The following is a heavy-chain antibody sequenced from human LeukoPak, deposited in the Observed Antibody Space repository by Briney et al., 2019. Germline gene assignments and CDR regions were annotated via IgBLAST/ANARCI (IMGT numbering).Heavy chain of an antibody. J-gene: IGHJ6*02. D-gene: IGHD3-10*01. CDR3: ASPSMVRGVDYYYYYGMDV. V-gene: IGHV5-51*01. Sequence: GESLKISCKGSGYSFTSYWIGWVRQMPGKGLEWMGIIYPGDSDTRYSPSFQGHVTISADKSISTAYLQWSSLKASDTAMYYCASPSMVRGVDYYYYYGMDVWGQGTTVTVSS. CDR2: IYPGDSDT. CDR1: GYSFTSYW.